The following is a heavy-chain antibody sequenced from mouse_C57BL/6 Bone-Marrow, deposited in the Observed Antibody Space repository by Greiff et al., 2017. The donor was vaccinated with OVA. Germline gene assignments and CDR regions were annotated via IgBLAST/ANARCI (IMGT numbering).Heavy chain of an antibody. D-gene: IGHD2-4*01. J-gene: IGHJ3*01. Sequence: VQLQQSGPELVKPGASVKFSCKASGYAFSSSWMHWVQQRPGKGLEWIGRIYPGDGDTNYNGKFKGKATLTVDKSSSTAYMQLSSLTSEDATVYFCGRLGSDYEYPWFCFWGQRTQVTVSA. V-gene: IGHV1-82*01. CDR3: GRLGSDYEYPWFCF. CDR1: GYAFSSSW. CDR2: IYPGDGDT.